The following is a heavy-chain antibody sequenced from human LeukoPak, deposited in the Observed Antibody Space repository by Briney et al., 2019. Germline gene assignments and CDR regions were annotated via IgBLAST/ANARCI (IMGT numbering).Heavy chain of an antibody. CDR2: INPNSGGT. Sequence: ASVKVSCKASGYTFTGYYLHWVRQAPGQGLEWMGWINPNSGGTDYAQKFQGRVTMTRDTSISTTYMELSRLRSDDTAVYYCTRQWPVAGTPIDAFDIWGQGTMVTVSS. CDR1: GYTFTGYY. D-gene: IGHD6-19*01. CDR3: TRQWPVAGTPIDAFDI. J-gene: IGHJ3*02. V-gene: IGHV1-2*02.